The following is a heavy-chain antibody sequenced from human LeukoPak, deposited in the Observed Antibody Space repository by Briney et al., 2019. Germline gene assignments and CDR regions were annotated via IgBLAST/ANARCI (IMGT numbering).Heavy chain of an antibody. V-gene: IGHV3-23*01. Sequence: GGSLRLSCAGSGFTFSSYAMSWVRQAPGKGLEWVSVISGSGGSTYYADSVKGRFTISRDNSKNTLSLQMNSLRAEDTAVYYCAKDHSSNFHWYFDLWGRGTLVTVSS. CDR2: ISGSGGST. CDR3: AKDHSSNFHWYFDL. J-gene: IGHJ2*01. CDR1: GFTFSSYA. D-gene: IGHD6-13*01.